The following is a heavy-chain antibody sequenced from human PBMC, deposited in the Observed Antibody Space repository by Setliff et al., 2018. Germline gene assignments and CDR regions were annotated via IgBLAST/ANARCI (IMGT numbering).Heavy chain of an antibody. D-gene: IGHD2-8*01. CDR2: IYTSGST. J-gene: IGHJ4*02. CDR1: GYSISSGYY. CDR3: ATTDIVLMVYAT. V-gene: IGHV4-38-2*01. Sequence: NPSETLSLTCAVSGYSISSGYYWGWIRQPPGKGLEWIGRIYTSGSTNYNPSLKSRVTISVDTSKNQFSLKLSSVTAADTAVYYCATTDIVLMVYATWGQGTLVTVSS.